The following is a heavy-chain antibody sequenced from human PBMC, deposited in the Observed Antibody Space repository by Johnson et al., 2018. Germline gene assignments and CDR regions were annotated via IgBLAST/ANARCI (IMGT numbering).Heavy chain of an antibody. V-gene: IGHV3-11*01. CDR1: GFTPSDYY. Sequence: QVQLVQSGGALVEXGGSXRLXCAASGFTPSDYYLSWIRQAPGKGLDWVSYSSRAGSIYYGDSVRGRFTISRDNAKNSLCRHMNNLRAEDPAVYFCAAWSGDSRDLEHWGQGTLVTVSS. D-gene: IGHD3-3*01. CDR2: SSRAGSI. J-gene: IGHJ1*01. CDR3: AAWSGDSRDLEH.